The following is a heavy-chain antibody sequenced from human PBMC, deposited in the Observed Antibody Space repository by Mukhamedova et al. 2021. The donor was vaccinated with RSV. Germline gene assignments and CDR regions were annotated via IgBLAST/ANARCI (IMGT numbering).Heavy chain of an antibody. D-gene: IGHD2-21*02. Sequence: EYMGWIDPNSGGTIYTQKFQGRVTMTRDTSSSTVYMEMSSLRSDDTAVYYCGRSYCGGDWPPGGYWGQGSLVTVSS. J-gene: IGHJ4*02. CDR2: IDPNSGGT. V-gene: IGHV1-2*02. CDR3: GRSYCGGDWPPGGY.